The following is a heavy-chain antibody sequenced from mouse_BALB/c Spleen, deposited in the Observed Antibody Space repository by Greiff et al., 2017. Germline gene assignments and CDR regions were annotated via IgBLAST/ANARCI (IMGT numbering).Heavy chain of an antibody. Sequence: EVQLQQSGPELVKPGASVKISCKASGYTFTDYNMHWVKQSPGKSLEWIGYIYPYNGGTGYNQKFKSKATLTVDNSSSTAYMELRSLTSEDSAVYYCALYDYDGFAYWGQGTLVTVSA. CDR2: IYPYNGGT. CDR1: GYTFTDYN. J-gene: IGHJ3*01. CDR3: ALYDYDGFAY. D-gene: IGHD2-4*01. V-gene: IGHV1S29*02.